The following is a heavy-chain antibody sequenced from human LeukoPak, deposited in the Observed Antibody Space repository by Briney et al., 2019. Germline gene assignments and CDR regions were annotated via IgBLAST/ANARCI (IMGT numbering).Heavy chain of an antibody. CDR3: ARDVPHNWFDS. CDR2: IDNDGSST. Sequence: PGGSLRLSCAASGLTFSGYWVHWVRQAPGKGLVWVSRIDNDGSSTIYADSVRGRFTISRDNAKNTVHLQMNSLRVEDTAAYYCARDVPHNWFDSWGQGILVTVSS. V-gene: IGHV3-74*01. CDR1: GLTFSGYW. J-gene: IGHJ5*01.